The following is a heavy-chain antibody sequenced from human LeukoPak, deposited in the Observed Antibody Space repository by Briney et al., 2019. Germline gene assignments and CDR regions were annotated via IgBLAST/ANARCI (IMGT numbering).Heavy chain of an antibody. CDR1: GFTFSSYE. CDR2: ISSSGSTI. Sequence: GGSLRLSCAASGFTFSSYEMNWVRQAPGEGLEWVSYISSSGSTIYYADSVKGRFTISRDNSKNTLYLQMKTLRSEDTAVYYCGYYNSGSYSTPDSWGQGTQVTVSS. CDR3: GYYNSGSYSTPDS. D-gene: IGHD3-10*01. V-gene: IGHV3-48*03. J-gene: IGHJ5*01.